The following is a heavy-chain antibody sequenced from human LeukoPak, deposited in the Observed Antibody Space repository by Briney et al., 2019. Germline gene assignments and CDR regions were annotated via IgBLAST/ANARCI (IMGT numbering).Heavy chain of an antibody. D-gene: IGHD1-26*01. Sequence: PSETLSLTCTVSGGSISSSSYSWGWIRQPPGKGLEWIGEINHSGSTNYNPSLKSRVTISVDTSKNQFSLKLSSVTAADTAVYYCARGLRLRPEPLVGATIRSILFGDWGQGTLVTVSS. J-gene: IGHJ4*02. CDR1: GGSISSSSYS. V-gene: IGHV4-39*07. CDR3: ARGLRLRPEPLVGATIRSILFGD. CDR2: INHSGST.